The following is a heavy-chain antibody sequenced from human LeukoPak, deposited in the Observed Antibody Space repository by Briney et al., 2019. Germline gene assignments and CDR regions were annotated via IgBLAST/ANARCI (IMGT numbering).Heavy chain of an antibody. V-gene: IGHV4-39*01. CDR2: IYYSGST. CDR3: ASQIQLGRIDY. CDR1: GGSISSSSYY. J-gene: IGHJ4*02. D-gene: IGHD5-18*01. Sequence: PSETLSLTCTVSGGSISSSSYYWGWIRQPPGKGLEWIGSIYYSGSTYHNPSLKSRVTISVDTSKNQFSLKLSSVTAADTAVYYCASQIQLGRIDYWGQGTLVTVSS.